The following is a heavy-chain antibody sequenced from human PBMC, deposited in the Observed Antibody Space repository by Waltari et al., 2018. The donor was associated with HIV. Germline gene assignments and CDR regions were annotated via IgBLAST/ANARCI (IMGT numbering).Heavy chain of an antibody. V-gene: IGHV3-23*01. CDR3: AKGGPYVLDFWSLDV. Sequence: EVKVLESGGGLVQPGRSLRLSCAASGFRFSRFAMTWVRQAPGKGLEWVSAIGGSGEYTYYADSVKGRFTISRDNSRKTVYLQMNNLRAEDTALYYCAKGGPYVLDFWSLDVWGQGTAVTVSS. CDR1: GFRFSRFA. D-gene: IGHD3-3*01. CDR2: IGGSGEYT. J-gene: IGHJ6*02.